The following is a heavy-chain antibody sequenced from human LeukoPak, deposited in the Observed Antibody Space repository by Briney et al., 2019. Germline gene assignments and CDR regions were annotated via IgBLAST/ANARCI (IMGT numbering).Heavy chain of an antibody. V-gene: IGHV3-23*01. CDR2: ISGSGGST. D-gene: IGHD2-8*01. J-gene: IGHJ6*02. Sequence: GGSLRLSCAASGFTFSSYAMSWVRQAPGKGLEWVSAISGSGGSTYYADSVKGRFTISRDNSKNTLYLQMNSLRTEDTAVYYCARGLPNYYGMDVWGQGTTVTVSS. CDR3: ARGLPNYYGMDV. CDR1: GFTFSSYA.